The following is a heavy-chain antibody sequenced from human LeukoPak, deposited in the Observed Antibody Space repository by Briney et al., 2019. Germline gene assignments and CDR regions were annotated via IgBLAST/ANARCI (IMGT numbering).Heavy chain of an antibody. CDR3: ATHESAFGGVIASPFDY. D-gene: IGHD3-16*02. Sequence: SETLSLTCAVSGYSISSGYYWGWIRQPPGKGLEWIGSIYHSGSTYYNPSLKSRVTISVDTSKNQFSLKLSSVTAADTAVYYCATHESAFGGVIASPFDYWGQGTLVTVSS. CDR2: IYHSGST. J-gene: IGHJ4*02. CDR1: GYSISSGYY. V-gene: IGHV4-38-2*01.